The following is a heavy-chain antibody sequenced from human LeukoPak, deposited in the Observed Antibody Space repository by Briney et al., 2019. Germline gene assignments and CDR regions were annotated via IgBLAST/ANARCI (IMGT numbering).Heavy chain of an antibody. CDR2: MYYSGST. Sequence: PSETLSLTCTVSGGSISNSSYYWGWIRQPPGKGLEWIGSMYYSGSTYYNPSLKSRATISVDPSKNQFSLKLSSVTAADTAVYARHGRMGTINPSYWGQGTLVTVSS. D-gene: IGHD5-24*01. V-gene: IGHV4-39*01. J-gene: IGHJ4*02. CDR1: GGSISNSSYY. CDR3: HGRMGTINPSY.